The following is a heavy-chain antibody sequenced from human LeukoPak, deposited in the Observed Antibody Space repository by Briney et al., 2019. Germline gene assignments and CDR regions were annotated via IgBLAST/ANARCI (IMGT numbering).Heavy chain of an antibody. V-gene: IGHV1-2*02. J-gene: IGHJ5*02. Sequence: ASVKVSCKASGYTFTGYYMHWVRQAPGQGLGWMGWINPNSGGTNYAQKFQGRVTMTRDTSISTAYMELSRLRSDDTAVYYCARGKYPIYGSGDNWFDPWGQGTLVTVSS. CDR1: GYTFTGYY. D-gene: IGHD3-10*01. CDR3: ARGKYPIYGSGDNWFDP. CDR2: INPNSGGT.